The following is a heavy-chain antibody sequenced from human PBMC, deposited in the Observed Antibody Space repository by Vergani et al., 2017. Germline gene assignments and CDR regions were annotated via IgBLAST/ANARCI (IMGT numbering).Heavy chain of an antibody. CDR1: GGSISSSSYY. CDR3: ARDHLTYFDY. Sequence: QLQLQESGPGLVKPSETLSLTCTVSGGSISSSSYYWGWIRQPPGKGLEWSGSIYYSGSTYYNPSRKSRVTISVDTSKNQFSLKLSSVTAADTAVYYCARDHLTYFDYWGQGTLVTVSS. J-gene: IGHJ4*02. CDR2: IYYSGST. D-gene: IGHD3-10*01. V-gene: IGHV4-39*07.